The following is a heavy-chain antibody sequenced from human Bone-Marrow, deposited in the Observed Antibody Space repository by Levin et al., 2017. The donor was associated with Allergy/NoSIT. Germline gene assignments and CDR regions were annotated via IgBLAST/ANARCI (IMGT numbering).Heavy chain of an antibody. Sequence: GGSLRLSCTTSEFIFNNAWMNWVRQAPGKGLEWVARIKREIEGRTTDYAAPVRGRFTVSRDASKNTLYLQLNGLETEDTAVYYCAADTVSTSDYAMDFWGQGTTVTVSS. J-gene: IGHJ6*02. D-gene: IGHD4-17*01. CDR1: EFIFNNAW. CDR3: AADTVSTSDYAMDF. CDR2: IKREIEGRTT. V-gene: IGHV3-15*01.